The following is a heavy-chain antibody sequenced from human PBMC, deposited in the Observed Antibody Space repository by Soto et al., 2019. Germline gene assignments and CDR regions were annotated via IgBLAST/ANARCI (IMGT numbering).Heavy chain of an antibody. CDR2: ISGSGGNT. Sequence: GGSLRLACAASGFTFDTYGMGWVRQAPVKGLEWVSVISGSGGNTYYADSVKGRFTISRDNSKNMLYLQMNSLRAEDTALYYCAKRHCISGIPCSAFDHWGQGTLVTVSS. CDR1: GFTFDTYG. J-gene: IGHJ4*02. CDR3: AKRHCISGIPCSAFDH. V-gene: IGHV3-23*01. D-gene: IGHD2-2*01.